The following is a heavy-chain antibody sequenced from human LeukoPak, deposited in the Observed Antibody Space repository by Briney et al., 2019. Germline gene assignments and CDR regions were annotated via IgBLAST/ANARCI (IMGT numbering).Heavy chain of an antibody. D-gene: IGHD6-13*01. J-gene: IGHJ5*02. CDR3: ARQNLGPSGWYRRTNWFDP. V-gene: IGHV4-59*08. CDR2: IYYSGST. CDR1: GFTFSSYA. Sequence: GSLRLSCAASGFTFSSYAMSWIRQPPGKGLEWIGYIYYSGSTNYNPSLKSRVTISVDTSKNQFSLKLSSVTAADTAVYYCARQNLGPSGWYRRTNWFDPWGQGTLVTVSS.